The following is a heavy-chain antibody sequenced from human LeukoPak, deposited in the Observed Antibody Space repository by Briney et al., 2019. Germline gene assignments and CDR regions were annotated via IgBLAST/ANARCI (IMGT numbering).Heavy chain of an antibody. Sequence: GGSLGLSCAASGFPFSSFAMRWGRQAPRERLEVVSAIICCCGSTYYEHSLKSRFTISRDNSKNTLYLQMNSLRGEDTAVYYWATGHSSSTSCYTAGYEDYSMDVWGKGSTVTVSS. CDR3: ATGHSSSTSCYTAGYEDYSMDV. V-gene: IGHV3-23*01. CDR1: GFPFSSFA. J-gene: IGHJ6*04. D-gene: IGHD2-2*02. CDR2: IICCCGST.